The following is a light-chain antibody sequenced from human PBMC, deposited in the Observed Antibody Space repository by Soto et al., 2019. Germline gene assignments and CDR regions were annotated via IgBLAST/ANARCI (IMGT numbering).Light chain of an antibody. CDR3: YSYTTSGTYV. CDR1: NSVVGGYNY. V-gene: IGLV2-14*01. J-gene: IGLJ1*01. Sequence: QSVLTQPASVSGSPGQSITISCSGTNSVVGGYNYVSWYQQHPAKAPKLMIFDVSNRPSGVSDRFSGSKSGNTASLTISGLQAEDEADYYCYSYTTSGTYVFGSGTKVTVL. CDR2: DVS.